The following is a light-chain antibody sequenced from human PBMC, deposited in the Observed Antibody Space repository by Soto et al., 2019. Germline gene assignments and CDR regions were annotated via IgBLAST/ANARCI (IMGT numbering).Light chain of an antibody. V-gene: IGLV1-47*01. CDR2: RNN. CDR1: TSNIGSNY. Sequence: QSVLTQPPSASGTPGQGVTISCSGSTSNIGSNYVYWYQQLPGTAPKLLIYRNNQRPSGVPDRFSGSKSGTSASLAISGLRSDHETDYVCATGDDSLNGFYVFGAGTKVTVL. J-gene: IGLJ1*01. CDR3: ATGDDSLNGFYV.